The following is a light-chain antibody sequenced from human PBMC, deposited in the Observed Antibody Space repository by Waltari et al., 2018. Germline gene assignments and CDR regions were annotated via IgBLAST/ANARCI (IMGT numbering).Light chain of an antibody. CDR3: STWDNSLTEVV. CDR2: DKD. Sequence: SVLTQPPSVSAAPGQKVTISCSGSISNVGNYYLSWYNQLPGAAPTLLIYDKDKLPSGRPDRFSASKSGTSATLSITGRQMGDEADYYCSTWDNSLTEVVFGGGTKLTVL. CDR1: ISNVGNYY. V-gene: IGLV1-51*01. J-gene: IGLJ2*01.